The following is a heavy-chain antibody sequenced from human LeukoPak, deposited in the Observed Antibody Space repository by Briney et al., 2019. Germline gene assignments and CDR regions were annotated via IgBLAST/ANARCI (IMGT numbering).Heavy chain of an antibody. V-gene: IGHV3-23*01. CDR1: GFTFSSYA. CDR3: AKDGPPSYYYDSSGYYFDH. D-gene: IGHD3-22*01. J-gene: IGHJ5*02. CDR2: ISGSGGST. Sequence: GGSLRLSCAASGFTFSSYAMSWVRQAPGKGLEWVSAISGSGGSTYYADSVKGRFTISRDNSKNTLYLQMNSLRAEDTAVYYCAKDGPPSYYYDSSGYYFDHWGQGTLVTVSS.